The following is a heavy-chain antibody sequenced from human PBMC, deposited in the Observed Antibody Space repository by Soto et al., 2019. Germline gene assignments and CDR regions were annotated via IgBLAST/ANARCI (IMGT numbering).Heavy chain of an antibody. J-gene: IGHJ5*02. D-gene: IGHD6-13*01. Sequence: LSLTCTVSGASLTSYHWSWIRQPAGKGLERIGPIHRSGSTNYNPSLKSRVTMSVDTSKNQFSLRLMSLTAADTAVYCCARDQGVAAAGITWFDPWGQGSLVTFSS. CDR2: IHRSGST. V-gene: IGHV4-4*07. CDR1: GASLTSYH. CDR3: ARDQGVAAAGITWFDP.